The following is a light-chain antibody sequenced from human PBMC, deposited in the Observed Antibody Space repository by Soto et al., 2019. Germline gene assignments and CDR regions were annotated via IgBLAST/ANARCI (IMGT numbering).Light chain of an antibody. CDR2: DVS. CDR1: SSDVGGYNY. J-gene: IGLJ1*01. Sequence: QSVLTQPASVSGSPGQSITISCTGTSSDVGGYNYVSWYQQHPGKAPKLMIYDVSNRPSGVSNRFSGSKSGNTASLTISGLQAEDVSDYYCSSYTCTSTLYVFGPGTNVTV. CDR3: SSYTCTSTLYV. V-gene: IGLV2-14*01.